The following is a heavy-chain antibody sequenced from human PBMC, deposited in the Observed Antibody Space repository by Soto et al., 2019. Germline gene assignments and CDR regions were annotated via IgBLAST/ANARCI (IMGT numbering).Heavy chain of an antibody. V-gene: IGHV3-30*03. D-gene: IGHD6-19*01. J-gene: IGHJ4*01. CDR3: ARDPSPYTSGWYGIDF. CDR2: ISYDGTNK. Sequence: LRLSCAASGFTFSAYDMHWVRQAPGKGLEWVAAISYDGTNKYYADSIKGRFTISRDNSANTLFLQVNSLRREDTAMYYCARDPSPYTSGWYGIDFWGHGTLVTVSS. CDR1: GFTFSAYD.